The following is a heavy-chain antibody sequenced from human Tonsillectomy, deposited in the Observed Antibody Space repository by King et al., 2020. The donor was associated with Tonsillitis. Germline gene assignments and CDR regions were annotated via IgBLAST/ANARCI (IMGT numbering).Heavy chain of an antibody. CDR3: ARESLKSPNYYDSSGYPYFDY. Sequence: LQLQESGPGLVKPSETLSLTCIVSGGSISSYYWSWIRQSPGKGLEWIGNIYYSGISRYNPSLKSRVTISVDPSRTQFSLKLTSGTAADTAVYYYARESLKSPNYYDSSGYPYFDYWGQGTLVTVSS. CDR2: IYYSGIS. V-gene: IGHV4-59*01. CDR1: GGSISSYY. J-gene: IGHJ4*02. D-gene: IGHD3-22*01.